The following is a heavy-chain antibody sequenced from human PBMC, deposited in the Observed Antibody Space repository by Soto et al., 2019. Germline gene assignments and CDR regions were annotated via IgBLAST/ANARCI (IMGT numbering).Heavy chain of an antibody. Sequence: QVQLVQSGAEVKKPGSSVKVSCKASGGTFSSYTISWVRQAPGQGLEWMGRIIPILGIANYAQKFQGRVTITADKSTSTAYMELSCLRSEDTAVYYCARGGLVVTATTFDYWGQGTLVTVSS. V-gene: IGHV1-69*02. CDR2: IIPILGIA. CDR3: ARGGLVVTATTFDY. J-gene: IGHJ4*02. D-gene: IGHD2-21*02. CDR1: GGTFSSYT.